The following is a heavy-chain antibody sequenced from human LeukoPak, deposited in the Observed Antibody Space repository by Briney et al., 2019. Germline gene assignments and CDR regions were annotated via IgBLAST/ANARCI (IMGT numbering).Heavy chain of an antibody. J-gene: IGHJ3*02. V-gene: IGHV4-59*02. Sequence: PSETLSLTCNVSGASVSDYYWGWVRQPPGKALEWIGNIFYSGSTYYSPSLKSRVTISLDTSRNQFSLKLNSVTAADTAVYYCAKSNGYGLIDIWGQGTMVTVSS. D-gene: IGHD3-22*01. CDR1: GASVSDYY. CDR2: IFYSGST. CDR3: AKSNGYGLIDI.